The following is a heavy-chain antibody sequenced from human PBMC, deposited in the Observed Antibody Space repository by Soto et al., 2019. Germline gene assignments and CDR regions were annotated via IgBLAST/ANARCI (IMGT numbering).Heavy chain of an antibody. D-gene: IGHD4-17*01. V-gene: IGHV3-23*01. J-gene: IGHJ4*02. Sequence: PGGSLRLSCAASGFTFNNYGMSWVRQAPGKGLEWVSAITDSGGSTYYADSAKGRFTISRDNSKNTVYLQMNSLRAEDTAVYYCAKAATVVTLYYFDYWGQGTLVTVSS. CDR1: GFTFNNYG. CDR2: ITDSGGST. CDR3: AKAATVVTLYYFDY.